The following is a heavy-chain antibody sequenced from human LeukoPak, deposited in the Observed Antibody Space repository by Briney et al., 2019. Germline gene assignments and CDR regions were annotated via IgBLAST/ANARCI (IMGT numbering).Heavy chain of an antibody. V-gene: IGHV3-23*01. CDR2: ISGSGGST. J-gene: IGHJ5*02. CDR3: ANENWFDP. Sequence: GGSLRLSCAASGFTLSSYAMSWVRQAPGKGLEWVSSISGSGGSTSYADSVKGRFTISRDNSKNTLFLQMNSLRAEDTAVYYCANENWFDPWGQGTLVTVSS. CDR1: GFTLSSYA.